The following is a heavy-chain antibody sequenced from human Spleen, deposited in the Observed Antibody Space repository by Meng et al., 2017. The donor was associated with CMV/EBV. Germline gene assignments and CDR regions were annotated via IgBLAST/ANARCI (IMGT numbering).Heavy chain of an antibody. Sequence: GESLKISCSASGFTFGDYAMSWVRQAPGKGLEWVGFISSKAYGGTTEYAASVKGRFTISRDDSKSIAYLQMNSLKIEDTAVYYCTRADTWGDYYYGMDVWGQGTTVTVSS. D-gene: IGHD3-16*01. CDR2: ISSKAYGGTT. CDR3: TRADTWGDYYYGMDV. CDR1: GFTFGDYA. J-gene: IGHJ6*02. V-gene: IGHV3-49*04.